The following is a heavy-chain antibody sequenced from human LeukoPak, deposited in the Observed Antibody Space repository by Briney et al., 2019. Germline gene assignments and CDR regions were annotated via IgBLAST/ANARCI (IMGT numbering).Heavy chain of an antibody. CDR1: GFTFSSYG. CDR2: IGGSGGST. D-gene: IGHD6-13*01. CDR3: AKTQAAVGKAWFDP. J-gene: IGHJ5*02. Sequence: GGSLRLSCAASGFTFSSYGMSWVRQAPGKGLEWVSAIGGSGGSTYYADSVKGRFTISRDNSKNTLYLQMNSLRAEDMAVYYCAKTQAAVGKAWFDPWGQGTLVTVSS. V-gene: IGHV3-23*01.